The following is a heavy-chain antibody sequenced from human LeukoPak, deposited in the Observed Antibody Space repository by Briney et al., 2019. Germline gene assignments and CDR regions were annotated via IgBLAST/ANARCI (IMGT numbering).Heavy chain of an antibody. CDR2: ISAYNGNT. V-gene: IGHV1-18*01. Sequence: ASVKVSCKASGYTFTRYGSSGVGQAPGQGGEWMGWISAYNGNTNYAQKLQGRVTMTTDTSTSTAYMELRSLRSDDTAVYYCASVPLDQGHCSSTSCYTPWGQGTLVTVSS. CDR1: GYTFTRYG. D-gene: IGHD2-2*02. CDR3: ASVPLDQGHCSSTSCYTP. J-gene: IGHJ5*02.